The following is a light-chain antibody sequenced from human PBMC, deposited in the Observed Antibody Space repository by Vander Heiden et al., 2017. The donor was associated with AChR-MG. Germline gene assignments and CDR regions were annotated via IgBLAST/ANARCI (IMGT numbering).Light chain of an antibody. Sequence: QSALTQPASVSRAPGQSTTISCSGTSRDAGGYDSVSWYQQHPGKAPKLMIYDVSERPSGVSNRFSASKSGNTASLTISGLQAEDEADYFCTSYTSSNTLVFGGGTKVTVL. V-gene: IGLV2-14*03. J-gene: IGLJ3*02. CDR2: DVS. CDR3: TSYTSSNTLV. CDR1: SRDAGGYDS.